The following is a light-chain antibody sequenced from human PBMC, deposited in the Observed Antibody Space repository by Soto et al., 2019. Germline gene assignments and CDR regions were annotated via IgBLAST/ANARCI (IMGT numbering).Light chain of an antibody. J-gene: IGKJ1*01. Sequence: EIVTTQSPATLSVSPGERATLSCRASQSVSSNLAWYQQKPCQAPRLLIYGASTRATGIPARFSGSGSGTEFTLTISSLQSEDFAVYYCQQYNNWPPTFGQGTKV. CDR2: GAS. CDR1: QSVSSN. CDR3: QQYNNWPPT. V-gene: IGKV3-15*01.